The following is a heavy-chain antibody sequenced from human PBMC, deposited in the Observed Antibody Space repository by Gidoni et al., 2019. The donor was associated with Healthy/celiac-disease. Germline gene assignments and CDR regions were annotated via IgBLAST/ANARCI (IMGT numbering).Heavy chain of an antibody. CDR2: ISGSGSST. Sequence: EVQLLESGGGLVQPGGSLRLSCAASGFTFSSYAMSWVRQAPGKGLEWVSAISGSGSSTSYADSVKGRFTISRDNSKNPLYLQMNSLRAEDTAVYYCAKKWLGAAGIYWGQGTLVTVSS. V-gene: IGHV3-23*01. D-gene: IGHD3-10*01. J-gene: IGHJ4*02. CDR3: AKKWLGAAGIY. CDR1: GFTFSSYA.